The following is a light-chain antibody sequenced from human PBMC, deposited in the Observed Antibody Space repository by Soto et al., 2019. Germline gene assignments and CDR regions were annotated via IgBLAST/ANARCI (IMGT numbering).Light chain of an antibody. J-gene: IGLJ1*01. V-gene: IGLV2-14*03. CDR1: SRDVGAYNY. Sequence: ALSAPGCVTGSPSEAITISCTGTSRDVGAYNYVSWYLQYPDKAPQLLIFYVDHRPSGVSSRFSGSKSGNTAALTISGLQAEDEGDYYCCSYVDGSIYVCGTGTDVTV. CDR2: YVD. CDR3: CSYVDGSIYV.